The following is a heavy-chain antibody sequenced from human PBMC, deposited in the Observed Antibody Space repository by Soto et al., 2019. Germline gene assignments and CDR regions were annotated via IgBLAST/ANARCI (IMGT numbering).Heavy chain of an antibody. CDR2: IYYSGST. CDR1: GGSISSGDYY. V-gene: IGHV4-30-4*01. CDR3: ARDSDGTRWKNWFDP. D-gene: IGHD1-1*01. Sequence: SETLSLTCTVSGGSISSGDYYWSWIRQPPGKGLEWIGYIYYSGSTYYNPSLKSRVTISVDTSKNQFSLKLSSVTAADTAVYYCARDSDGTRWKNWFDPWGQGTLVTVSS. J-gene: IGHJ5*02.